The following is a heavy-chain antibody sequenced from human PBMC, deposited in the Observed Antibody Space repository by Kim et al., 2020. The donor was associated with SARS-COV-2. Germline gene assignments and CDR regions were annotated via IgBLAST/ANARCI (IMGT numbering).Heavy chain of an antibody. D-gene: IGHD3-9*01. J-gene: IGHJ4*02. Sequence: SETLSLTCTVSGGSISSYYWSWIRQPAGKGLEWIGRIYTSGSTNYNPSLKSRVTMSVDTSKNQFSLKLSSVTAADTAVYYCAREHYDILTGYEIDYWGQGTLVTVSS. CDR3: AREHYDILTGYEIDY. CDR1: GGSISSYY. CDR2: IYTSGST. V-gene: IGHV4-4*07.